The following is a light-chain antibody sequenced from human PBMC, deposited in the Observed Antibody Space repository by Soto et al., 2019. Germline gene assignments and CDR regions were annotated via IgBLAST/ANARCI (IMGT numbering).Light chain of an antibody. CDR1: QSVSNY. J-gene: IGKJ4*01. CDR2: HTS. CDR3: QQYGSSPLT. V-gene: IGKV3-20*01. Sequence: EIVMTQSPATLSVSPGERATLSCRASQSVSNYLAWYQQTPGQAPRLLIYHTSSRANGIPGRFSGSGSGTDFTLTISRLEPEDFAVYYCQQYGSSPLTFGGGTKVDIK.